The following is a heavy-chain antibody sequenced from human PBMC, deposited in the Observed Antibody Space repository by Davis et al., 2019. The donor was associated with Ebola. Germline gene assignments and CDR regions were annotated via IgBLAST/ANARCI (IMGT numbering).Heavy chain of an antibody. D-gene: IGHD6-19*01. J-gene: IGHJ4*02. CDR3: ARVTLGSGWLDY. V-gene: IGHV1-69*04. Sequence: KVSCKASGGPFSSYAISWVRQAPGQGLEWMGRIIPILGIANYAQKFQGRVTITADKSTSTTYMELSSLRSEDPAVYYCARVTLGSGWLDYWGQGTLVTVSS. CDR1: GGPFSSYA. CDR2: IIPILGIA.